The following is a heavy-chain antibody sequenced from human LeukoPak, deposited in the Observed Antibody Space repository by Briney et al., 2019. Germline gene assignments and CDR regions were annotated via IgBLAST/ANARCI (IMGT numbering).Heavy chain of an antibody. CDR3: AKDPRSGSWYRGFDY. V-gene: IGHV3-23*01. CDR1: GFTFSSYA. CDR2: ISGSGGST. J-gene: IGHJ4*02. D-gene: IGHD6-13*01. Sequence: GGSLRLSCAASGFTFSSYAMSWVRQAPGKGLEWVSAISGSGGSTYYADSVKGRFTISRDNSKNTLYLQMNSLRAEDTAVYYCAKDPRSGSWYRGFDYWGQGTLVTVSS.